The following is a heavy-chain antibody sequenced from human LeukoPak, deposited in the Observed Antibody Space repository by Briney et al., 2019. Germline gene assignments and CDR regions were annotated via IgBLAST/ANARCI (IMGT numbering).Heavy chain of an antibody. CDR3: ARAVPSRQAIDY. CDR2: IRYDGSNK. Sequence: PGGSLRLSCAASGFTFSSYGMHWVRQAPVKGLEWVAFIRYDGSNKYYADSVKGRFTISRDNSKNTLYLQMNSLIPEDTAVYYCARAVPSRQAIDYWGQGTLVTVSS. CDR1: GFTFSSYG. J-gene: IGHJ4*02. V-gene: IGHV3-30*02.